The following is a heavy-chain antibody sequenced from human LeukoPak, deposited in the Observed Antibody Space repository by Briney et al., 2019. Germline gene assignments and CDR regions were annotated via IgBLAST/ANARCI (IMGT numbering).Heavy chain of an antibody. D-gene: IGHD3-3*01. J-gene: IGHJ6*02. Sequence: PGRSLRLSCAASGFTFSSYDMHWVRQATGKGLEWVSAIGTAGDTYYPGSVKGRFTISRENAKNSLYLQMNSLRAEDTAVYYCARNYDLGGMDVWGQGTTVTVSS. CDR3: ARNYDLGGMDV. CDR1: GFTFSSYD. V-gene: IGHV3-13*01. CDR2: IGTAGDT.